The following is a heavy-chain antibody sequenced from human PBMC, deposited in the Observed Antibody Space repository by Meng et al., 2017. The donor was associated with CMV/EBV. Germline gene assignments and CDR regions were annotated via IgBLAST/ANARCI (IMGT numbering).Heavy chain of an antibody. CDR2: VWDDGSNK. CDR3: ARDKYYYGSSGYYFYWYFDL. J-gene: IGHJ2*01. CDR1: SNG. D-gene: IGHD3-22*01. V-gene: IGHV3-33*01. Sequence: SNGMHWVRQAPGKGLEWVAVVWDDGSNKYYADSMRGRFTISRDNSKNTLYQQMNSLRAEDTAVYYCARDKYYYGSSGYYFYWYFDLWGRGTLVTVSS.